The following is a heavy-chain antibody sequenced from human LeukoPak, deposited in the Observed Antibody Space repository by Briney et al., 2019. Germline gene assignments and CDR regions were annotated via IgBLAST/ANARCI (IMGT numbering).Heavy chain of an antibody. CDR2: INPNSGGT. CDR3: AVNYGDYVSDAFDI. D-gene: IGHD4-17*01. CDR1: GYTFTGYY. J-gene: IGHJ3*02. Sequence: ASVKVSCKASGYTFTGYYMHWVRQAPGQGLEWMGWINPNSGGTNYAQKFQGRVTMTRDTSISTAYMELSRLRSDDTAVYYCAVNYGDYVSDAFDIWGQGTMVTVS. V-gene: IGHV1-2*02.